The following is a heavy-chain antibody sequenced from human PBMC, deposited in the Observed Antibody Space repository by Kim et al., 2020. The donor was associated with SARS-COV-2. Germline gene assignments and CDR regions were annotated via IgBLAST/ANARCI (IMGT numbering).Heavy chain of an antibody. CDR3: AKALDYNYESSLDY. Sequence: GGSLRLSCAVSGFSFSTYGMHWVRQAPGKGLEWVALTSYDGGNIYHADSVRGRFTVSRDNSKNTVYLQMNSLRDDDTAVYFCAKALDYNYESSLDYWGQGTLVTVSS. J-gene: IGHJ4*02. CDR2: TSYDGGNI. D-gene: IGHD3-22*01. V-gene: IGHV3-30*18. CDR1: GFSFSTYG.